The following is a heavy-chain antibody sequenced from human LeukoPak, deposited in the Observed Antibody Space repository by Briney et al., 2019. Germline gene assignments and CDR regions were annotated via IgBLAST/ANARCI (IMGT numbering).Heavy chain of an antibody. V-gene: IGHV1-2*02. CDR1: GNTFSGYY. Sequence: GASVKVSCKASGNTFSGYYMHWVRQAPGQGLEWMGWINPHSGGTKYAQKFQGRVTMTRDTSITTAYMELSNLRSDDTAVYYCARGVFAGYDSSGNPSYNWFDHWGQGTLVTVSS. D-gene: IGHD3-22*01. J-gene: IGHJ5*02. CDR2: INPHSGGT. CDR3: ARGVFAGYDSSGNPSYNWFDH.